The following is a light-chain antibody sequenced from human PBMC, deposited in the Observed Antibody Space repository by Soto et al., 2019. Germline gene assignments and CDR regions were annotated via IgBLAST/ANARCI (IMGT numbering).Light chain of an antibody. CDR1: KGISNY. V-gene: IGKV1-27*01. CDR3: QKYNSSPYT. Sequence: DLQMTQSQSPLSASVGDRVTITCRASKGISNYLAWYQQKPGKVPKLLIYAAAPLKSGVPSRFSCSGSGTDFTLTISSPQPEDVGNYYGQKYNSSPYTFGQGTQLESK. CDR2: AAA. J-gene: IGKJ2*01.